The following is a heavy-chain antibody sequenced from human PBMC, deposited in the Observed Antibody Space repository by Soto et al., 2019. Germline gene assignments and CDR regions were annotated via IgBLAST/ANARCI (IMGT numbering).Heavy chain of an antibody. CDR3: ASFYTATWFDYSHYVMYF. D-gene: IGHD3-10*01. CDR2: INHSGST. CDR1: GGSFSGFY. V-gene: IGHV4-34*01. Sequence: SETLSLTCAVYGGSFSGFYWSWIRQPPGKGLEWIGEINHSGSTNCNPSLKSRVTISVDRSKNQFSLELPSVTAADTAVYYCASFYTATWFDYSHYVMYFWGQGTTVTVSS. J-gene: IGHJ6*02.